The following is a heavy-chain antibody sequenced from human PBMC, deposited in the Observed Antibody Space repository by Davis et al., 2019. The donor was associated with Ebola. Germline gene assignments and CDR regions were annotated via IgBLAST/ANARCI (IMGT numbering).Heavy chain of an antibody. D-gene: IGHD3-3*01. CDR2: IKQDGIEK. V-gene: IGHV3-7*03. CDR3: ARSGLSFGVVKYHYGMDV. J-gene: IGHJ6*04. CDR1: GFTFSSYW. Sequence: PGGSLRLSCAASGFTFSSYWMSWVRQAPGKGLEWVANIKQDGIEKYSVDSVKGRFTISRDNAKNSLYLQMNSLRAEDTAVYYCARSGLSFGVVKYHYGMDVWGKGTTVTVSS.